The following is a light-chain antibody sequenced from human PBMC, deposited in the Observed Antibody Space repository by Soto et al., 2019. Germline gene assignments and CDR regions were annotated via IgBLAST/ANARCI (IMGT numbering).Light chain of an antibody. CDR3: RQSYSTSWT. Sequence: DIQMTQSPSSLSASVGDRVTISCRASQSINSCFKWYQQKPGNEATLLIYAASSLQSRGPSRLSGSGSGTDFSLTISSLQAEDYATYYCRQSYSTSWTFGQGTKVEIK. CDR1: QSINSC. V-gene: IGKV1-39*01. CDR2: AAS. J-gene: IGKJ1*01.